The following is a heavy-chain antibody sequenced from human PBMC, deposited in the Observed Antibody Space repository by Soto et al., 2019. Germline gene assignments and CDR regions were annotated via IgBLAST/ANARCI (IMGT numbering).Heavy chain of an antibody. D-gene: IGHD2-21*02. CDR3: ARADRAYCGGDCYFWWFDP. J-gene: IGHJ5*02. CDR2: IIPIFGTA. V-gene: IGHV1-69*13. CDR1: GGTFSSYA. Sequence: SVKVSCKASGGTFSSYAISWVRQAPGQGLEWMGGIIPIFGTANYAQKFQGRVTITADESTSTAYMELSSLRSEDTAVYYCARADRAYCGGDCYFWWFDPWGQGTLVTVSS.